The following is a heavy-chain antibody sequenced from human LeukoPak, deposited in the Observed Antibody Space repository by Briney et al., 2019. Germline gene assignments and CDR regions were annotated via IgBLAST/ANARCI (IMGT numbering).Heavy chain of an antibody. CDR2: INSDGSST. CDR1: GFTFSSYW. J-gene: IGHJ4*02. Sequence: GGSLRLSCAASGFTFSSYWMHWVRQAPGKGLVWVSRINSDGSSTTYADSVKGRFTIYRDNAKNTLYLQMNSLRAEDTAVYYCPRDVDVDTLDNWGQGTLVTVSS. CDR3: PRDVDVDTLDN. V-gene: IGHV3-74*01. D-gene: IGHD2/OR15-2a*01.